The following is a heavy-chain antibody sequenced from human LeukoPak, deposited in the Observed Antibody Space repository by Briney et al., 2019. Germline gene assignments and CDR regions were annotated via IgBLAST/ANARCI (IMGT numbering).Heavy chain of an antibody. D-gene: IGHD6-19*01. CDR2: TYYRSKWYN. CDR1: GDSVSSNSAA. CDR3: ARDQMRTVAGTLSLFDY. J-gene: IGHJ4*02. Sequence: SQTLSLTCAISGDSVSSNSAAWNWIRQSPSRGLEWLGRTYYRSKWYNDYAVSVKSRITINPDTSKNQFSLQLNSVTPEDTAVYYCARDQMRTVAGTLSLFDYWGQGTLVTVSS. V-gene: IGHV6-1*01.